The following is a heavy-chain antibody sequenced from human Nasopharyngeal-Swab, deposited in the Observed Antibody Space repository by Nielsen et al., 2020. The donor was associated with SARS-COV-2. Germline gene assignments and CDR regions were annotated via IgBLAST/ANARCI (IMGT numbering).Heavy chain of an antibody. Sequence: SETQSLTCDVSGASISDYHWSWIRQPPGKGLEWIGEMKPNGFNNFNPSLKSRVTISIDKSKNQFLLKLNSVAAADTAVYYCAGHPADFDFWGQGTLVIVSS. J-gene: IGHJ4*02. CDR2: MKPNGFN. V-gene: IGHV4-34*01. D-gene: IGHD6-13*01. CDR3: AGHPADFDF. CDR1: GASISDYH.